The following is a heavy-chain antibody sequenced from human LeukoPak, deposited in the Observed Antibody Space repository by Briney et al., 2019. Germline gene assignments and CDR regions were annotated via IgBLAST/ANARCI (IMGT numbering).Heavy chain of an antibody. CDR3: ARVKLARGRYFDY. Sequence: SQTLSLTSTVSGGSISSGGYYWSWIRQHPGKGLEWIGYIYYSGSTYYNPSLKSRVTISVDTSKNQFSLKLSSVTAADTAVYYCARVKLARGRYFDYWGQGTLVTVSS. V-gene: IGHV4-31*03. D-gene: IGHD1-1*01. J-gene: IGHJ4*02. CDR2: IYYSGST. CDR1: GGSISSGGYY.